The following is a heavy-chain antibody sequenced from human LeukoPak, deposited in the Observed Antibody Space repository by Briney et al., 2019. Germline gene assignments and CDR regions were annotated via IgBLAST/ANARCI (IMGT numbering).Heavy chain of an antibody. CDR1: GYTFTGYY. CDR3: ARAQGITIFPVYGMDV. J-gene: IGHJ6*02. V-gene: IGHV1-2*02. Sequence: ASVKVSCKASGYTFTGYYIHWVRQAPGQGLEWMGWINPSGGGTNSAQKFQGRVTMTRDTSISTAYMKVNRLRSDDTAVYYCARAQGITIFPVYGMDVWGQGTTVTVSS. D-gene: IGHD3-9*01. CDR2: INPSGGGT.